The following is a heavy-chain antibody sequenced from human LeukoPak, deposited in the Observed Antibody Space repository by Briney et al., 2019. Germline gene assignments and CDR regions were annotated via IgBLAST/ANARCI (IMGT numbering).Heavy chain of an antibody. CDR1: GFSFSTQE. CDR2: ISSNSRTI. J-gene: IGHJ4*02. CDR3: ARGSYTGFDLYFDY. V-gene: IGHV3-48*03. Sequence: AGGSLRLSCATSGFSFSTQEMTWVRQAPGKGLEWLSYISSNSRTIYYADSVKGRFTISRDNTRNSVFLQLNSLRVEDTGFYYCARGSYTGFDLYFDYWGQGTLVTVSS. D-gene: IGHD5-12*01.